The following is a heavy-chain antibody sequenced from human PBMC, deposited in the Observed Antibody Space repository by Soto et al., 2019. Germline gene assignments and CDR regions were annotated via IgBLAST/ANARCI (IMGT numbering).Heavy chain of an antibody. CDR3: ARDLDAAARGYYYTMDV. CDR2: ISYDGNKK. Sequence: GGSLRLSCAASGFTFSSYALHWVRQAPGKGLEWVVVISYDGNKKYYADSVKGRFTMSRDNSKNTLYLQMNSLRAEDTAVYYCARDLDAAARGYYYTMDVWGQGTTVTVSS. D-gene: IGHD2-15*01. CDR1: GFTFSSYA. J-gene: IGHJ6*02. V-gene: IGHV3-30-3*01.